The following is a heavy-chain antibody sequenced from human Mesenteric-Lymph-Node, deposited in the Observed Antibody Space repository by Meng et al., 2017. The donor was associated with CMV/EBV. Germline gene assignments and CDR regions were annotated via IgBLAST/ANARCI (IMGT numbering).Heavy chain of an antibody. V-gene: IGHV2-5*02. CDR3: AHSGGYSSWPDY. CDR2: IYWDDDK. J-gene: IGHJ4*02. Sequence: CTVSGCSLSTYGVGVGWIRQPPGKDLEWLALIYWDDDKRYSPSLKSRLTITKDTSKNQVVLTMTNMDPVDTATYYCAHSGGYSSWPDYWGQGTLVTVSS. D-gene: IGHD6-13*01. CDR1: GCSLSTYGVG.